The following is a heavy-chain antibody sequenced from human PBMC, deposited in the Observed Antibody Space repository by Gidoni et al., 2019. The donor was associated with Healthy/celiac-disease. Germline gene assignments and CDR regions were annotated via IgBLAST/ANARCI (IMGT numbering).Heavy chain of an antibody. Sequence: EVQLVESGGGLVQPGGSLRLSWEASGFPVSSNYMSWVRQAPGKGLEWVSVIYSGGSTYYADSVKGRFTISRDNSKNTLYLQMNSLRAEDTAVYYCASGEWLVKRGFDYWGQGTLVTVSS. V-gene: IGHV3-66*01. D-gene: IGHD6-19*01. CDR3: ASGEWLVKRGFDY. J-gene: IGHJ4*02. CDR1: GFPVSSNY. CDR2: IYSGGST.